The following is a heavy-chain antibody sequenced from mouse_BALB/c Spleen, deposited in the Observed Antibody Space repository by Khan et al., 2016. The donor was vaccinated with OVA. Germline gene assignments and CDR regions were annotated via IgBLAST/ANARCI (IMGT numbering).Heavy chain of an antibody. CDR3: ARSGYGSFGY. D-gene: IGHD1-2*01. V-gene: IGHV1S29*02. CDR2: IFPNTGGT. J-gene: IGHJ3*01. CDR1: GYTFTDYN. Sequence: VQLQQSGPELVKPGASVKISCKASGYTFTDYNMDWVRQSQGESLEWIGYIFPNTGGTGYNQKFKTKATLTVDSSSSTAYLELRSLTSEDSACYFCARSGYGSFGYWGQGTLVTVSA.